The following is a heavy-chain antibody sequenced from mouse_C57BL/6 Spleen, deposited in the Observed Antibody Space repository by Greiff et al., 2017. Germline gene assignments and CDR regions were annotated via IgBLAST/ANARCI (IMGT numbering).Heavy chain of an antibody. D-gene: IGHD2-5*01. J-gene: IGHJ2*01. CDR1: GYAFSSYW. Sequence: QVQLQQSGAELVKPGASVKISFKASGYAFSSYWMNWVKQRPGNGLEWIGQIYPGDGDTNYNGKFKGKATLTAAKSSSTAYMQLSSLTSEDSAVYFCARGSYYSNYLDYWGQGTTLTVSS. V-gene: IGHV1-80*01. CDR3: ARGSYYSNYLDY. CDR2: IYPGDGDT.